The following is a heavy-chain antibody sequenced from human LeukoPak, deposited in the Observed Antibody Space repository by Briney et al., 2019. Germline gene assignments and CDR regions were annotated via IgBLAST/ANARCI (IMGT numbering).Heavy chain of an antibody. CDR1: GGSISSSSYY. V-gene: IGHV4-39*07. J-gene: IGHJ4*02. D-gene: IGHD3-22*01. CDR2: IYYSGST. CDR3: ARDQGRTYYYGSSGYSFDY. Sequence: SETLSLTCTVSGGSISSSSYYWGWIRQPPGKGLEWIGSIYYSGSTYYNPSLKSRVTISVDTSKNQFSLKLSSVTAADTAVYYCARDQGRTYYYGSSGYSFDYWGQGTLVTVSS.